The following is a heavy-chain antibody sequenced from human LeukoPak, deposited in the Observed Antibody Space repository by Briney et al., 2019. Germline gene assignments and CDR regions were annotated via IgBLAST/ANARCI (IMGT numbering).Heavy chain of an antibody. CDR3: ARRGTSSSWAHFDY. J-gene: IGHJ4*02. V-gene: IGHV3-7*05. D-gene: IGHD6-13*01. CDR2: IKQDGSEK. Sequence: PGGSLRLSCAASGFTFSSYWMTWVRQAPGKGLEWVANIKQDGSEKYYVDSVKGRLTISRDNAKNSLYLQMNSLEAEDTAVYYCARRGTSSSWAHFDYWGQGTLVTVSS. CDR1: GFTFSSYW.